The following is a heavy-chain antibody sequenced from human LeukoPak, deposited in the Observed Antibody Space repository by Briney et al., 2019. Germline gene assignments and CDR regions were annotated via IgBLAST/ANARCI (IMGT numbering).Heavy chain of an antibody. J-gene: IGHJ4*02. CDR2: INPSGGST. V-gene: IGHV1-46*01. D-gene: IGHD3-16*02. Sequence: ASVKVSCKTSGYTFTNFYMHWVRQAPGQGLEWMGIINPSGGSTGYAQKFQGRVTMTRDTSTSTVYMELSSLRSEDTAVYYCARSRAVTPSYDYVWGSYRFPYFDYWGQGTLVTVSS. CDR1: GYTFTNFY. CDR3: ARSRAVTPSYDYVWGSYRFPYFDY.